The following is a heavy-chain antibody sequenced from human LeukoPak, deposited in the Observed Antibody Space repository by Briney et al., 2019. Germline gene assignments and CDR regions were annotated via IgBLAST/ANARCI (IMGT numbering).Heavy chain of an antibody. J-gene: IGHJ4*02. D-gene: IGHD3-22*01. Sequence: SETLSLTCTVSGGSISSYYWSWIRQPPGKGLEWIGYIYYSGSTNYNPSLKSRVTISVDTSKNQFSLKLSSVTAADTAVYYCARDSLNYDSSGYYFDYWGQGTLVTVSS. CDR1: GGSISSYY. CDR3: ARDSLNYDSSGYYFDY. CDR2: IYYSGST. V-gene: IGHV4-59*01.